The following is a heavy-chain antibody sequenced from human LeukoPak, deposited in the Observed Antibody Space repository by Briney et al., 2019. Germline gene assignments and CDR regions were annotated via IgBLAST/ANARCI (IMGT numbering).Heavy chain of an antibody. CDR3: ARMVVGATPQLFDY. Sequence: SETLSLTCAVSGGSISGSNWWSWVRQPPGKGLEWIGEIYHSGSTNYNPSLKSRVTISVDTSKNQFSLKLSSVTAADTAVYYCARMVVGATPQLFDYWGQGTLVTVSS. V-gene: IGHV4-4*02. D-gene: IGHD1-26*01. J-gene: IGHJ4*02. CDR1: GGSISGSNW. CDR2: IYHSGST.